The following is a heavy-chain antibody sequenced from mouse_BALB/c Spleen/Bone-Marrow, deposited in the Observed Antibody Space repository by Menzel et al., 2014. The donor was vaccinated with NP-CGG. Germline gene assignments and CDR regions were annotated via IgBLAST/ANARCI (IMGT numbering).Heavy chain of an antibody. CDR3: VRWGDYEPWFAY. Sequence: EVQLVESGGGLVQPEGSLKLSCAASGFTFNTYAMNWVRQAPGKGLEWVARVRSKSNNYATYYADSVKDRFTISRDDSESMLYLQMNNLKTEDTAMYCCVRWGDYEPWFAYWGQGILVTVSA. CDR1: GFTFNTYA. CDR2: VRSKSNNYAT. V-gene: IGHV10-1*02. D-gene: IGHD2-4*01. J-gene: IGHJ3*01.